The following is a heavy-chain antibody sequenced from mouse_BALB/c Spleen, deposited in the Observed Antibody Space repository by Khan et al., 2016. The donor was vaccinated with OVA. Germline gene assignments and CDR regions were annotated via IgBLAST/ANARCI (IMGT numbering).Heavy chain of an antibody. CDR3: ARWFTY. V-gene: IGHV3-2*02. Sequence: EVQLQQSGPGLVKPSQSLSLTCTVTGYSITSDYAWNWIRQFPGNKLEWMGYISYRGSTTYNPSHKSRISITRNTTKNQFFLQLNSVTTEDTATYYCARWFTYWGQGTLVTVSA. CDR1: GYSITSDYA. CDR2: ISYRGST. J-gene: IGHJ3*01.